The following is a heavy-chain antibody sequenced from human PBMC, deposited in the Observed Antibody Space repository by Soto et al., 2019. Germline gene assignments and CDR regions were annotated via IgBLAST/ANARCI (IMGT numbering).Heavy chain of an antibody. CDR3: ATDKYGAGRVGVHF. Sequence: QVQLVQSGAEVKKPGASLRVSCETSGGTSTIYTITWVRQAPGQGLQWMGRIVPTLRITNYAQEFQGRLTITADSSTSTAHIGLKSLTPEPTAVYYCATDKYGAGRVGVHFWGQGTLVTVSS. CDR2: IVPTLRIT. V-gene: IGHV1-69*08. J-gene: IGHJ4*02. CDR1: GGTSTIYT. D-gene: IGHD3-3*02.